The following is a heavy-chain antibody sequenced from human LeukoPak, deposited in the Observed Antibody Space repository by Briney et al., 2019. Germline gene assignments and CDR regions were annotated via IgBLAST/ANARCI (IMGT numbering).Heavy chain of an antibody. J-gene: IGHJ4*02. D-gene: IGHD2-2*01. CDR1: GFTFSSYA. V-gene: IGHV3-30*04. Sequence: GGSLRLSCADSGFTFSSYAMHWVRHAPGKRLEWVAVISYDGSNKYYADSVKGRFTISRDNSKNTLYLQMNSLRAEDTAVYYCAKDLPRYCSSTSCNYFDYWGQGTLVTVSS. CDR3: AKDLPRYCSSTSCNYFDY. CDR2: ISYDGSNK.